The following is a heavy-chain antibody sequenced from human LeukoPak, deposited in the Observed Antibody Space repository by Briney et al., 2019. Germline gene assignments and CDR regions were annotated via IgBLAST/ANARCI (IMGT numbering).Heavy chain of an antibody. CDR3: ARDPTAAGNFDY. CDR2: IYYSGST. Sequence: SETLSLTCTVSGGSISSSSYYWGWIRQPPGQGLEWIGSIYYSGSTYYNPSLKSRVTISVDTSKNQFSLKLSSVTAADTAVYYCARDPTAAGNFDYWGQGTLVTVSS. V-gene: IGHV4-39*07. CDR1: GGSISSSSYY. D-gene: IGHD6-13*01. J-gene: IGHJ4*02.